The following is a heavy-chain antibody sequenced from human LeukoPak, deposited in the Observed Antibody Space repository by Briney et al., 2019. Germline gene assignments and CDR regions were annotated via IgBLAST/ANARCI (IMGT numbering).Heavy chain of an antibody. V-gene: IGHV5-51*01. CDR1: GYDFTNSW. CDR2: IYPGNSEV. CDR3: SRQGCTTTSCHTIDS. D-gene: IGHD2-2*01. J-gene: IGHJ4*02. Sequence: GESLKISCKGSGYDFTNSWIGWVRPMPGKGLELMGIIYPGNSEVRYRPSFQGQVTMSVDKSLNTAYLQWSSLKASDTAMYYCSRQGCTTTSCHTIDSWGQGTLVTVSS.